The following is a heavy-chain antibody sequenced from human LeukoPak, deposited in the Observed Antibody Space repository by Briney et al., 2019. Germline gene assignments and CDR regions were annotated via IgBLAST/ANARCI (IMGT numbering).Heavy chain of an antibody. Sequence: ASVKVSCTASGYTFTGYYMHWVRQAPGQGLEWMGWINPNSGGTNYAQKFQGRVTMTRDTSITTAYMDLSRLGSDDTAVYHCARAFYFDAWSYYYFDYWGQGTLVTVSS. J-gene: IGHJ4*02. V-gene: IGHV1-2*02. D-gene: IGHD3-10*01. CDR1: GYTFTGYY. CDR2: INPNSGGT. CDR3: ARAFYFDAWSYYYFDY.